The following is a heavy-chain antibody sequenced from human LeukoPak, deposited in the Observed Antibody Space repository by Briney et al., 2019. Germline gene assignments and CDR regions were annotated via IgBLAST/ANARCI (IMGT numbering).Heavy chain of an antibody. J-gene: IGHJ4*02. CDR3: ARHSLGYLDGSFDY. CDR1: GGSFSGYY. Sequence: SETLSLTCAVYGGSFSGYYWSWIRQPPGKGLEWIGEINHSGSTNYNPSLKSRVAISVDTSKNQFSLKLSSVTAADTAVYYCARHSLGYLDGSFDYWGQGTLVTVSS. CDR2: INHSGST. D-gene: IGHD5-24*01. V-gene: IGHV4-34*01.